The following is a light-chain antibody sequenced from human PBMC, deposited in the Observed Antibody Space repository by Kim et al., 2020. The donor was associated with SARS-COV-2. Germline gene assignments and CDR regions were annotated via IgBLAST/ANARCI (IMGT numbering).Light chain of an antibody. CDR1: QSVSSN. CDR3: QQCYNWPPWT. V-gene: IGKV3-15*01. Sequence: SPGERAPLSCRASQSVSSNLAWYQQKPGQPPRLLIYGASTRATGIPARFSGSGSGTEFTLTISSLQSEDFAVYYCQQCYNWPPWTFGQGTKVDIK. CDR2: GAS. J-gene: IGKJ1*01.